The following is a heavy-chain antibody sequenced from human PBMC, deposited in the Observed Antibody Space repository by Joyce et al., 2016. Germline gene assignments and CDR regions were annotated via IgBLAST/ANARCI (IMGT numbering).Heavy chain of an antibody. CDR1: GFISGDYA. D-gene: IGHD2-15*01. CDR3: TRIGDCGGGSGYEGWFDP. CDR2: IRSRAYGGTT. V-gene: IGHV3-49*05. Sequence: EVQLVESGGGLVKPGRSLRLSCTSSGFISGDYAMNWFCQAPGKRREWGGLIRSRAYGGTTDYAASVKGRFTISRDNSKSIAYLQMNSLETEDTAVYYCTRIGDCGGGSGYEGWFDPWGQGTLVTVSS. J-gene: IGHJ5*02.